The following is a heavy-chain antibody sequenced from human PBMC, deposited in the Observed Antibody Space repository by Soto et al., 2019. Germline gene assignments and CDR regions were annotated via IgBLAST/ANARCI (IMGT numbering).Heavy chain of an antibody. V-gene: IGHV4-39*07. CDR1: GGSISSGNYY. CDR3: ARGYGRNFDY. CDR2: IYSSENT. D-gene: IGHD5-18*01. J-gene: IGHJ4*02. Sequence: PSETLSLTCTVSGGSISSGNYYWSWIRQPPGKGLEWIGTIYSSENTYYNPSLQSRVTISVDTSMNQFSLKLSSVTAADTAVYYCARGYGRNFDYWGQGTLVTVSS.